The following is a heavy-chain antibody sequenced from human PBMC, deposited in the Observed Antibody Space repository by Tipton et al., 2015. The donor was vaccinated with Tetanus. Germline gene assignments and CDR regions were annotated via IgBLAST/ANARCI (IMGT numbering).Heavy chain of an antibody. CDR1: GASINAGGYL. D-gene: IGHD3-10*01. V-gene: IGHV4-34*01. CDR3: ARGDYYGSGTYDV. J-gene: IGHJ6*02. CDR2: INYDGST. Sequence: TLSLTCTVSGASINAGGYLWTWVRQLPGKGLEWIGEINYDGSTNYSPSLKSRVTLSLDTTKKQVSLKRSAVTAADTAVYYCARGDYYGSGTYDVWGQGTTVTVPS.